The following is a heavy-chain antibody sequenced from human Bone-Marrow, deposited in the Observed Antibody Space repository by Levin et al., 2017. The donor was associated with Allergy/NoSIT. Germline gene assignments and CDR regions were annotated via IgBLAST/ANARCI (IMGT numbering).Heavy chain of an antibody. D-gene: IGHD2-2*01. CDR1: GFTFSDSH. CDR3: ARDVGYCISTSCYDSWFDP. J-gene: IGHJ5*02. CDR2: ISGSGYTI. Sequence: GGSLRLSCAASGFTFSDSHMTWIRQAPGKGLECISYISGSGYTINYADSVKGRFTISRDNAKNSLYLQMNSLRAEDTAVYYCARDVGYCISTSCYDSWFDPWGQGTLVTVSS. V-gene: IGHV3-11*01.